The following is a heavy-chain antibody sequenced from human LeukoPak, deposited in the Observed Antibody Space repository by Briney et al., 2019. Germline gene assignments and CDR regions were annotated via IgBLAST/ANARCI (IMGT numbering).Heavy chain of an antibody. CDR3: ARAVLRYFDWLSPNDY. D-gene: IGHD3-9*01. CDR2: INPNSGGT. CDR1: GYTFTGYY. V-gene: IGHV1-2*02. Sequence: GASVKVSCKASGYTFTGYYMHWVRQAPGQGLEWMGWINPNSGGTNYAQKFQGRVTMTRDTSISTAYMGLSRLRSDDTAVYYCARAVLRYFDWLSPNDYWGQGTLVTVSS. J-gene: IGHJ4*02.